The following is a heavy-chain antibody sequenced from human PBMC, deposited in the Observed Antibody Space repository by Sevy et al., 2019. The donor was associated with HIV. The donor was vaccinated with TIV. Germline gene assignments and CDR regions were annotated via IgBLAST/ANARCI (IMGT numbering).Heavy chain of an antibody. J-gene: IGHJ4*02. CDR2: ISNGGERT. V-gene: IGHV3-23*01. CDR1: GFTLNTYA. Sequence: GGSLRLSCEASGFTLNTYAMNWVRQAPGKGLEWVSGISNGGERTDYTDSVKGRVTISRANFKNTLFLQLNSLRADDTAVYYCAKSLYDSTGYYPVLDYWGQGSPVTVSS. D-gene: IGHD3-22*01. CDR3: AKSLYDSTGYYPVLDY.